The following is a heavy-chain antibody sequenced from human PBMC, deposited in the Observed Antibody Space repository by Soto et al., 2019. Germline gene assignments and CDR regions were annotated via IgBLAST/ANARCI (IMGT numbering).Heavy chain of an antibody. CDR2: INHSGST. J-gene: IGHJ6*02. D-gene: IGHD3-9*01. Sequence: SETLSLTCAVYGGSFSGYYWSWIRQPPGKGLEWIGEINHSGSTNYNPSLKSRVTISVDTSKNQFSLKLSSVTAADTAVYYCARGGVTIFSLPQYYYCGMHVSGQGPTVSVSS. CDR3: ARGGVTIFSLPQYYYCGMHV. V-gene: IGHV4-34*01. CDR1: GGSFSGYY.